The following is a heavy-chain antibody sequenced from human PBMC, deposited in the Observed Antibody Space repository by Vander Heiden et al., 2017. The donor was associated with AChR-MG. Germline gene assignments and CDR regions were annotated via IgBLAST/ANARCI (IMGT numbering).Heavy chain of an antibody. CDR1: GFTFPKSP. CDR2: ISESGGNT. J-gene: IGHJ4*02. Sequence: EVQLFESGGDSVQPGGSLRLSCSASGFTFPKSPLRVVRQSPGKGLEWVASISESGGNTYHADSVRGRFTISRDNSKNTLYLQMNSLRAEDTALYYCAKDIRNSGNYGYFDYWGQGTLVTVSS. D-gene: IGHD3-16*01. V-gene: IGHV3-23*01. CDR3: AKDIRNSGNYGYFDY.